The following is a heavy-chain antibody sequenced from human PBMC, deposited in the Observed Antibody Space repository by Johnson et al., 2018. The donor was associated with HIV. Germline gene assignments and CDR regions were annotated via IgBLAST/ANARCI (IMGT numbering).Heavy chain of an antibody. V-gene: IGHV3-30*02. CDR1: RFTFSYYG. Sequence: QVQLVESGGGVVQPGGSLRLSCSASRFTFSYYGMHWVRQAPGKGLEWVTFIRYDGSNKYYADSVKGRFTISRDNSKNTLYLQMNSLRAEDTAVYYCAKTEDAFDIWGQGTMVTVSS. CDR2: IRYDGSNK. CDR3: AKTEDAFDI. J-gene: IGHJ3*02.